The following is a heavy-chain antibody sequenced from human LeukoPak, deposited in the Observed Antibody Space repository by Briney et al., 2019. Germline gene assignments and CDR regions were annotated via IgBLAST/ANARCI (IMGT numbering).Heavy chain of an antibody. Sequence: GGSLRLSCGASGFMFDDHGMSWVRQAPGKGLEWVSRISWNGDRTGYADSVKGRFTISRDNAKNSLYLQMNNLRVEDTAFYFCARQYNYAHDYWGQGTLVTVSS. CDR2: ISWNGDRT. CDR1: GFMFDDHG. V-gene: IGHV3-20*04. J-gene: IGHJ4*02. CDR3: ARQYNYAHDY. D-gene: IGHD5-18*01.